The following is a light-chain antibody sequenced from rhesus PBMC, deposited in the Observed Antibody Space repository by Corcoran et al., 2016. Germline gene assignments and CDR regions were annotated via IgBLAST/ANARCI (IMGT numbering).Light chain of an antibody. Sequence: EIVMTQSPATLALSPGERATLSCRASQSVSNYLAWYQQKPGPAPRLLINGASSRATGIPDRFSGSGSGTDVTLTISSLEHEDVGVYFCLQSSNWPLTFGGGTKVELK. J-gene: IGKJ4*01. CDR2: GAS. V-gene: IGKV3-24*04. CDR1: QSVSNY. CDR3: LQSSNWPLT.